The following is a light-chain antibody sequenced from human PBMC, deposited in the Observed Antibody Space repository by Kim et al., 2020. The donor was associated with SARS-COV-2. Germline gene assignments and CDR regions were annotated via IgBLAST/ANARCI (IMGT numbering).Light chain of an antibody. CDR1: NIGSKS. CDR3: QVWASSCDHYHV. J-gene: IGLJ1*01. CDR2: YDS. V-gene: IGLV3-21*04. Sequence: SYELTQPPSVSVAPGKTARITCGGNNIGSKSAHWYQQKPGQAPVLVIYYDSDRPSGIPERFSGSNSGNTATLTISRAEAADDSDYYCQVWASSCDHYHVF.